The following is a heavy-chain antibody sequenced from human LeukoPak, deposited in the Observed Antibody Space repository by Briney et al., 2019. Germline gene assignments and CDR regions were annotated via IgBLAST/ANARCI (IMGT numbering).Heavy chain of an antibody. Sequence: PGGSLRLSCAASGFTFSSYAMHWVRQAPGKGLEYVSAISSNGGSTYYANSVKGRFTISRDNDKNSLYLQMNSLRVEDTAVYYCARVFRPSLTVFIIRGAFDIWGQGTMVTVSS. J-gene: IGHJ3*02. CDR2: ISSNGGST. D-gene: IGHD3-3*01. V-gene: IGHV3-64*01. CDR1: GFTFSSYA. CDR3: ARVFRPSLTVFIIRGAFDI.